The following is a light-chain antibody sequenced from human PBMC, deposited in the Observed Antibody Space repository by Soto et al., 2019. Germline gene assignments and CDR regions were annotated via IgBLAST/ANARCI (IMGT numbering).Light chain of an antibody. V-gene: IGLV2-14*01. CDR1: SSDVGGYNY. CDR3: SSYTSSSTLVV. J-gene: IGLJ2*01. CDR2: EVS. Sequence: QSALTQPASVSGSPGQSITISCTGTSSDVGGYNYVSWYQQHPGKAPKLMIYEVSNRPSGVSNRFPGSKSGNTASLTISGLQAEDEADYYCSSYTSSSTLVVFGGGTK.